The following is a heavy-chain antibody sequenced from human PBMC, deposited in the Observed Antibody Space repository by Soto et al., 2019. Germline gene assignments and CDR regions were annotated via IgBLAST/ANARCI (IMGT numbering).Heavy chain of an antibody. J-gene: IGHJ5*02. CDR1: GYTFTSCD. Sequence: QVQLVQSGAEVKKPGASVKVSCKASGYTFTSCDISWVRQAPGHGLEWMGWMSTSNGNTNYAQKLQGRVTMTTDTSTSTANMELRSLRPDDTAVYSCARDRNWVDPWGQGTLVTVSS. CDR3: ARDRNWVDP. V-gene: IGHV1-18*01. CDR2: MSTSNGNT.